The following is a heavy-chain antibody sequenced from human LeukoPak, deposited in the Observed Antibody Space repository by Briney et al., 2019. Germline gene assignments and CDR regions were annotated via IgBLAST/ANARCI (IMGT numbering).Heavy chain of an antibody. CDR3: ARVGYTSSWGERFYFDY. V-gene: IGHV3-66*01. J-gene: IGHJ4*02. Sequence: PGGSLRLSCATSGSTFSNNYMSWVRQAPGKGLECVSVIDSAGSTYYAASVKGRFTISRDISKNALFLLMNSLTAEDTAVYYCARVGYTSSWGERFYFDYWGLGTVVTVSS. D-gene: IGHD6-13*01. CDR1: GSTFSNNY. CDR2: IDSAGST.